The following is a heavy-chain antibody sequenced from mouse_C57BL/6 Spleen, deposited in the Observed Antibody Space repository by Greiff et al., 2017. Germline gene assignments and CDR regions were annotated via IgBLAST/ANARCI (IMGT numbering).Heavy chain of an antibody. D-gene: IGHD2-3*01. V-gene: IGHV5-17*01. J-gene: IGHJ1*03. CDR1: GFTFSDYG. Sequence: EVNLVESGGGLVKHGGSLKLSCAASGFTFSDYGMHWVRQAPEKGLEWVAYISSGSSTIYYADTVKGRFTISRDNAKNTLFLQMTSLRSEDTAMYYCARQGYDGYWYFDVWGTGTTVTVSS. CDR3: ARQGYDGYWYFDV. CDR2: ISSGSSTI.